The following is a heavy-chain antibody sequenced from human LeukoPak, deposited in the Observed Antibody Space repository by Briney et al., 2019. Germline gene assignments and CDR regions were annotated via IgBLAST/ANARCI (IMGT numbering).Heavy chain of an antibody. CDR3: ARETTRYYYDSSGYYQDFDY. CDR2: IKQDGSEK. CDR1: GFTFSSYW. Sequence: GGSLRLSCAASGFTFSSYWMSWVRQAPGKGLEWVANIKQDGSEKYYVDSVKGRFTISRDSAKNSLYLQMNSLRAEDTAVYYCARETTRYYYDSSGYYQDFDYWGQGTLVTVSS. V-gene: IGHV3-7*01. D-gene: IGHD3-22*01. J-gene: IGHJ4*02.